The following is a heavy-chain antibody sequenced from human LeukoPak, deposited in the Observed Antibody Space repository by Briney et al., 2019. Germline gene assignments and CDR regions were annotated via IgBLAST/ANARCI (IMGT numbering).Heavy chain of an antibody. Sequence: SQTLSLTCTVSAGSISSGGYYWSWIRQRPGKGLEWIGYIYYSGSTYYNPCLKSQVTISVDASKNQFSLKLSSVTAADTAVYYCARDPPRIVGATSVWGQGTLVTVSS. CDR3: ARDPPRIVGATSV. CDR2: IYYSGST. J-gene: IGHJ4*02. V-gene: IGHV4-31*01. CDR1: AGSISSGGYY. D-gene: IGHD1-26*01.